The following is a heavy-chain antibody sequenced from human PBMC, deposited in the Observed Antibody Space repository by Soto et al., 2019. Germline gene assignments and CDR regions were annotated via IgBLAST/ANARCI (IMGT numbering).Heavy chain of an antibody. CDR3: TTDQRQLYGTINYFDY. D-gene: IGHD5-12*01. CDR2: IKSKTDGGTT. J-gene: IGHJ4*02. V-gene: IGHV3-15*01. CDR1: GFTFSNAW. Sequence: EVQLVESGGGLVKPGGSLRLSCAASGFTFSNAWMSWVRQAPGKGLEWVGRIKSKTDGGTTDYAAPVKGRFTISRDDSKNTLYLQMNSLKTEDTAVYYCTTDQRQLYGTINYFDYWGQGTLVTVSS.